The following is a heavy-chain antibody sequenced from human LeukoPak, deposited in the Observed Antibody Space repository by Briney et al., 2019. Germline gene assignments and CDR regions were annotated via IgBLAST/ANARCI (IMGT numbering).Heavy chain of an antibody. CDR1: GFIFSTYS. J-gene: IGHJ5*02. Sequence: GGSLRLSCAASGFIFSTYSMNWVRQAPGKGLEWVSSISSGGDYIYYADSVKGRFTISRDNAKNTLNLQMNSLRAEDTAVYYCARDLGQYYDTSDNWFDPWGQGTLVTVSS. D-gene: IGHD3-22*01. CDR3: ARDLGQYYDTSDNWFDP. V-gene: IGHV3-21*01. CDR2: ISSGGDYI.